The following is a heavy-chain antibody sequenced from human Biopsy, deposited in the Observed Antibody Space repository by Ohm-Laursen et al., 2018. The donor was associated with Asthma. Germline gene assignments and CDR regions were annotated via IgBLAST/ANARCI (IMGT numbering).Heavy chain of an antibody. Sequence: GASVTASCQDSAYTFIGYHIQWMRQAPGQGLEWMGVLIPVLGTPDHAQMFEGRVTITADESPSKAHMELSSLSSEDTVVDYWARGYSGSDRIVYYYSGLEVWGQGTTVTVSS. CDR2: LIPVLGTP. V-gene: IGHV1-69*13. CDR3: ARGYSGSDRIVYYYSGLEV. D-gene: IGHD5-12*01. J-gene: IGHJ6*02. CDR1: AYTFIGYH.